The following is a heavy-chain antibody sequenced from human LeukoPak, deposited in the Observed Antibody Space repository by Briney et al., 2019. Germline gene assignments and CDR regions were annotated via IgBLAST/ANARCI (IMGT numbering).Heavy chain of an antibody. J-gene: IGHJ4*02. CDR3: ATHSATGYVFDYFDF. V-gene: IGHV1-2*02. Sequence: EASVKVSCKASGYTFIAYYIHWVRQAPGQGLEWMGRIKSDDTTYAPNFQGRVAMIKDTSISTAYMELSSLRSDDTAVYYCATHSATGYVFDYFDFWGQGTQVIVSS. CDR1: GYTFIAYY. D-gene: IGHD5-12*01. CDR2: IKSDDT.